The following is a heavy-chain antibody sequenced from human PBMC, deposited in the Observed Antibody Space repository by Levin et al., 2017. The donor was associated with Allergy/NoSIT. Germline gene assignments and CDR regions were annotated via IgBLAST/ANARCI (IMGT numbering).Heavy chain of an antibody. V-gene: IGHV3-23*01. CDR3: AKPPTEGSITIFGVVIIGGYFDY. Sequence: GASVKVSCAASGFTFSSYAMSWVRQAPGKGLEWVSAISGSGGSTYYAHSVKGRFTISRDNSKNTLYLQMNSLRAEDTAVYYCAKPPTEGSITIFGVVIIGGYFDYWGQGTLVTVSS. J-gene: IGHJ4*02. D-gene: IGHD3-3*01. CDR1: GFTFSSYA. CDR2: ISGSGGST.